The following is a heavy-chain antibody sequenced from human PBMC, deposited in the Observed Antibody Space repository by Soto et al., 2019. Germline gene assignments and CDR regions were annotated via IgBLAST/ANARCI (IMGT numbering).Heavy chain of an antibody. CDR3: ARDPSYYGMDV. CDR2: INAGNGNT. CDR1: EYTFTGYA. Sequence: QVQLGQSGAEEKKPGASVKVSFKASEYTFTGYAMHWVRQAPGQRLEWMGWINAGNGNTKYSQKFQGRVTITRDTSASTAYMELSSLRSEDTAVYYCARDPSYYGMDVWGQGTTVTVSS. J-gene: IGHJ6*02. V-gene: IGHV1-3*05.